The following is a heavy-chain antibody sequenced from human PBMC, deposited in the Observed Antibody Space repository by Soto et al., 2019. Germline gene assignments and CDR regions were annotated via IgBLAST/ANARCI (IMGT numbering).Heavy chain of an antibody. Sequence: XGTLSLTCAVSGASISGSYYYWAWLRQSPGKGPEWIGSVFYTGFTSYNPSLESRVSVSVDTSKSQFSLKLSAVTAADTAVYYCATSQKGYNWNYFDHWGQGALVTVSS. CDR2: VFYTGFT. J-gene: IGHJ4*02. V-gene: IGHV4-39*01. CDR3: ATSQKGYNWNYFDH. D-gene: IGHD1-20*01. CDR1: GASISGSYYY.